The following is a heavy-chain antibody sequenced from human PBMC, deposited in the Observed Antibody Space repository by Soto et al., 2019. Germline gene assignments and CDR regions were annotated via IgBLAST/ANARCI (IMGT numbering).Heavy chain of an antibody. V-gene: IGHV4-34*01. CDR3: ASTGTTRGRLDY. CDR2: INHSGST. Sequence: SETLSLTCAVYGGSFSGYYWSWIRQPPGKGLEWIGEINHSGSTNYNPSLKSRVTISVDTSKNQFSLKLSSVTAADTAVYYCASTGTTRGRLDYWGQGTLVTVSS. CDR1: GGSFSGYY. J-gene: IGHJ4*02. D-gene: IGHD1-7*01.